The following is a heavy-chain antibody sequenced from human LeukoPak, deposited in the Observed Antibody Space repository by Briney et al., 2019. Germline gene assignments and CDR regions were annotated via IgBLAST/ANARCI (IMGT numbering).Heavy chain of an antibody. CDR3: ARAGGLNYYGGYSEFGH. Sequence: PSETLSLTCTVSGGSISSTSYYWGWIRQPPGKGLEWIGSVYFSGSTYYNPSLKSRVTISLGTSKNQFSVQLRSVTAADTAVYYCARAGGLNYYGGYSEFGHWGQGTLVTVSS. CDR1: GGSISSTSYY. D-gene: IGHD4-17*01. J-gene: IGHJ5*02. V-gene: IGHV4-39*07. CDR2: VYFSGST.